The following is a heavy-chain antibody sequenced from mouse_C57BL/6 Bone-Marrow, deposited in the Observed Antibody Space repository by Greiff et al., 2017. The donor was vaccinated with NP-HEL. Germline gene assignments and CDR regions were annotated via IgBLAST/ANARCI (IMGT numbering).Heavy chain of an antibody. V-gene: IGHV1-64*01. CDR2: IHPNSGST. J-gene: IGHJ3*01. CDR3: AREDDYFAY. CDR1: GYTFTSYW. D-gene: IGHD2-4*01. Sequence: QVQLQQPGAELVKPGASVKLSCKASGYTFTSYWMHWVTQRPGQGLEWIGMIHPNSGSTNYNEKFKSKATLTVDKSSSSAYMQLSSLTSEDSAVYYCAREDDYFAYWGQGTLVTVSA.